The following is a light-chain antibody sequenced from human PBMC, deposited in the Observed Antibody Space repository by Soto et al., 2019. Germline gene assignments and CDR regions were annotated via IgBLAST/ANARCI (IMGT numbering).Light chain of an antibody. V-gene: IGKV3-20*01. J-gene: IGKJ1*01. CDR3: HQYGSSPRT. Sequence: EIVLTQSPGTLSLSPGDRATLSCRASQSVSSNSLAWYQQKPGQAPRLLIYGASIRATGIPDRFTGSGSGTDFTLTIRRLEPEDVALYFCHQYGSSPRTFGQGTKVDSK. CDR2: GAS. CDR1: QSVSSNS.